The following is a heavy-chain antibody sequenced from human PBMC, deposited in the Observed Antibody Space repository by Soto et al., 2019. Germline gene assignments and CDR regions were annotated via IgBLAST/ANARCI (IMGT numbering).Heavy chain of an antibody. CDR2: ISGSGGST. Sequence: GGSLRLSCAASGFTFSSYAMSWVRQAPGKGLEWVSAISGSGGSTYYADSVKGRFTISRDNSKNTLYLQMNSLRAEDTAVYYCAKVGYSSRWSKVDYWGQGTLVTVSS. D-gene: IGHD6-13*01. CDR3: AKVGYSSRWSKVDY. J-gene: IGHJ4*02. CDR1: GFTFSSYA. V-gene: IGHV3-23*01.